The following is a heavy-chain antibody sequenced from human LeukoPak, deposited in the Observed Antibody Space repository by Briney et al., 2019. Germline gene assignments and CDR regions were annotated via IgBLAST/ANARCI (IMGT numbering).Heavy chain of an antibody. V-gene: IGHV3-33*06. J-gene: IGHJ4*02. CDR2: IWYDGSNK. Sequence: PGRSLRLSCAASGFTFSSYGMHWVRQAPGKGLVWVAVIWYDGSNKYYADSVKGRFTISRDNSKNTLYLQMNSLRAEDTAVYYCAKDLLSWGYDFWSGYFDYWGQGTLVTVSS. CDR3: AKDLLSWGYDFWSGYFDY. CDR1: GFTFSSYG. D-gene: IGHD3-3*01.